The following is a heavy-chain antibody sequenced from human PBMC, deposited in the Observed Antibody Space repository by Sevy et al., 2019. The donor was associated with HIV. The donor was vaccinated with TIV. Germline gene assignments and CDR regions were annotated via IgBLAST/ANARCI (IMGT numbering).Heavy chain of an antibody. CDR3: ARAQQVTMLVVIGGLYFDF. CDR2: IKQDMSEK. J-gene: IGHJ4*02. V-gene: IGHV3-7*01. D-gene: IGHD3-22*01. CDR1: GFTFSSYW. Sequence: GGSLRLSCAASGFTFSSYWMTWVRQAPGKGLEWVANIKQDMSEKYYADSVKGRFTISRDNARNSPYLKMESLRAEDTAVYYCARAQQVTMLVVIGGLYFDFWGQGTLVTVSS.